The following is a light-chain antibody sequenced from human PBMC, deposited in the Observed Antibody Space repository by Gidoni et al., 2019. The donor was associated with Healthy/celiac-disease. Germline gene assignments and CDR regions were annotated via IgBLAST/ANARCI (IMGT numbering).Light chain of an antibody. CDR1: QSLLHSNGYNY. J-gene: IGKJ1*01. V-gene: IGKV2-28*01. CDR2: LGS. Sequence: DIVMTQSPPSPPVTPGEPASISCRSSQSLLHSNGYNYLDWYLQKPGQSPQLLIYLGSNRASGVPDRFSGSASGTDFTLKISRVEAEDVGVYYCMQALQTPWTFGQGTKVEIK. CDR3: MQALQTPWT.